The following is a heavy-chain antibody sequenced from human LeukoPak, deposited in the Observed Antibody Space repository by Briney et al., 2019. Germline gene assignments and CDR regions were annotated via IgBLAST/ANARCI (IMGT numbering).Heavy chain of an antibody. CDR3: TRDATQYLRYGYFDS. CDR1: GFTFSNSA. V-gene: IGHV3-21*01. CDR2: INNIASHI. J-gene: IGHJ4*02. D-gene: IGHD2/OR15-2a*01. Sequence: NPGGSLRLSCAASGFTFSNSAMNWVRQAPGKGLEWVSSINNIASHIYYVDSVRGRFTISRDNAKNSVSLQMNNLRAEDTAVYYCTRDATQYLRYGYFDSWGQGILVTVSS.